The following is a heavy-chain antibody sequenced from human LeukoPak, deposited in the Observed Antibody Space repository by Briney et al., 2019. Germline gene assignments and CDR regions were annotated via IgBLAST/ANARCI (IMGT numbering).Heavy chain of an antibody. V-gene: IGHV3-53*01. CDR1: GFVVSSNY. CDR3: ARVLGYDSIGYHSDYMDV. J-gene: IGHJ6*03. CDR2: IYSGGST. D-gene: IGHD3-22*01. Sequence: RGSLRLSCAASGFVVSSNYMTWVRQAPGKGLEWVSVIYSGGSTYDADSVKGRFTISRDNSKNTVYLQMDSLRAEDTAVYYCARVLGYDSIGYHSDYMDVWGKGTTVTVSS.